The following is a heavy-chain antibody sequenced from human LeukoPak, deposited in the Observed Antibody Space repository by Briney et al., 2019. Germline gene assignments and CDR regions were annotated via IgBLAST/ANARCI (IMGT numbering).Heavy chain of an antibody. D-gene: IGHD3-10*01. CDR2: ILTAGTT. J-gene: IGHJ4*02. V-gene: IGHV3-53*01. CDR1: AFIVSNYY. CDR3: ARARSEVRGVIMVFDY. Sequence: PGGSLRLSCAASAFIVSNYYMSWVRQAPGKGLEWVSVILTAGTTYYADSVKGRFTISRDDSKNVVYLQMNSLRTEDTAVYYCARARSEVRGVIMVFDYWGQGTLVTVSS.